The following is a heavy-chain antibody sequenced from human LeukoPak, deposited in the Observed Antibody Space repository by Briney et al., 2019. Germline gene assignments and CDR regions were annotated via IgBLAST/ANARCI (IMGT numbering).Heavy chain of an antibody. CDR1: GFTFSSYA. J-gene: IGHJ4*02. CDR3: AKDSGDKVSDRVDF. D-gene: IGHD5/OR15-5a*01. V-gene: IGHV3-30*02. CDR2: IRFDGSNK. Sequence: PGGSLRLSCAASGFTFSSYAMSWVRQTPHKGLEWVTFIRFDGSNKFYGEFVKGRFTVSRDNSKNTLYLQMDSLRADDTALYYCAKDSGDKVSDRVDFWGQGILVTVSS.